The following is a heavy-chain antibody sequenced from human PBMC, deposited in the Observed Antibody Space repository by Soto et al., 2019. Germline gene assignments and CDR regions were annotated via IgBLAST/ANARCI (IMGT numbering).Heavy chain of an antibody. CDR2: ISGSRTTT. J-gene: IGHJ4*02. Sequence: GPLRLSCAASVFTFISYAMSWVRQAPGKWLEWVSAISGSRTTTAYADSVKGRFTISRDNSKNTLYLQMNSLRIDDTAIYYCAKDAGSVCSGGSCSFQAPDHWGQGTRVTVSS. CDR1: VFTFISYA. CDR3: AKDAGSVCSGGSCSFQAPDH. D-gene: IGHD2-15*01. V-gene: IGHV3-23*01.